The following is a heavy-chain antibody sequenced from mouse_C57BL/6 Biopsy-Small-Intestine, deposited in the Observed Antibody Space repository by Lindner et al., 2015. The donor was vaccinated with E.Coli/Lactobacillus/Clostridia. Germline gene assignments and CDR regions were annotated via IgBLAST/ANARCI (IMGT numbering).Heavy chain of an antibody. V-gene: IGHV1-66*01. CDR1: GYSFTSYY. D-gene: IGHD2-2*01. CDR2: IYPGSGNT. CDR3: TRRDYGYDGAWFAY. J-gene: IGHJ3*01. Sequence: VQLQESGPELVKPGASVKISCKASGYSFTSYYIHWVKQRPGQGLEWIGWIYPGSGNTKYNEKFKGKATLTADTSSSTAYMQLSSLTSEDSAVYYCTRRDYGYDGAWFAYWGQGTLVTVSA.